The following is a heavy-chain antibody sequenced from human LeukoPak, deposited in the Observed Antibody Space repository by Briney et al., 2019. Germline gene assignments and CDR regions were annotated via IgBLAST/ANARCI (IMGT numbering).Heavy chain of an antibody. CDR3: ARHKDHYDSSGYYSPSDY. CDR2: IYYSGST. Sequence: SQTLSLTCTVSGGSISSGDYYWSWIRQPPGKGLEWIGYIYYSGSTKYNPSPKGRATISVDTSKNQFSLKLSSVTAADTAVYYCARHKDHYDSSGYYSPSDYWGQGTLVTVSS. D-gene: IGHD3-22*01. J-gene: IGHJ4*02. V-gene: IGHV4-30-4*01. CDR1: GGSISSGDYY.